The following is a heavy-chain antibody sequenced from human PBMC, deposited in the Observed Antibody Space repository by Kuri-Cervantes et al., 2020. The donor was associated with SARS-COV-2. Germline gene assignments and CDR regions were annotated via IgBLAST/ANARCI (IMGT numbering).Heavy chain of an antibody. CDR2: ISGGST. CDR3: ARSGSGYYYSWYFDL. J-gene: IGHJ2*01. CDR1: GFTVSSNE. V-gene: IGHV3-38-3*01. Sequence: GESLKISCAASGFTVSSNEISWVRQAPGKGLEWVSSISGGSTYYADSRKGRFTISRDNSKNTLHLQMNSLRAEDTAVYYCARSGSGYYYSWYFDLWGRGTLVTVSS. D-gene: IGHD3-22*01.